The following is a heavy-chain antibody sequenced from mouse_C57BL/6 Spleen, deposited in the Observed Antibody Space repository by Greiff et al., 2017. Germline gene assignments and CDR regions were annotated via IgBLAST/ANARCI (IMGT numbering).Heavy chain of an antibody. CDR2: IWRGGST. J-gene: IGHJ4*01. V-gene: IGHV2-5*01. D-gene: IGHD1-1*01. Sequence: VHLVESGPGLVQPSQSLSITCTVSGFSLTSYGVHWVRQSPGKGLEWLGVIWRGGSTDYNAAFMSRLSITKDNSKSQVFVKMNSLQADDTAIYYCAKITTVVAPYAMDYWGQGTSVTVSS. CDR3: AKITTVVAPYAMDY. CDR1: GFSLTSYG.